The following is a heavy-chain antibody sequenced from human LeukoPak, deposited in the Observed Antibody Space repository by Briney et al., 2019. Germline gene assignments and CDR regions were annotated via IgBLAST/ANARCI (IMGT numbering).Heavy chain of an antibody. CDR3: AHRRLNTGIYYGDFDY. CDR2: IYWNEDK. V-gene: IGHV2-5*01. J-gene: IGHJ4*02. CDR1: GFSLSSSGVG. Sequence: SGPTLVNPTQTPTLTCTFSGFSLSSSGVGVGWIRQPPGKALEWLALIYWNEDKRYSPSLKSRLTITKDTSKNQVVLTMTNMDPVDTATYYCAHRRLNTGIYYGDFDYWGQGTLVTVSS. D-gene: IGHD1-26*01.